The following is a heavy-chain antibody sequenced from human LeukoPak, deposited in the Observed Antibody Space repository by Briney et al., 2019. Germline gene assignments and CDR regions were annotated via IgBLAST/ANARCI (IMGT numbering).Heavy chain of an antibody. J-gene: IGHJ5*02. Sequence: ASVKVSCKASGGTFSSYAISWVRQAPGQGLEWMGGIIPIFGTANYAQKFQGRVTITTDESTSTAYMELSSLRSEDTAVYYCARDGFSYLAARHWFDPWGQGTLVTVSS. CDR1: GGTFSSYA. V-gene: IGHV1-69*05. D-gene: IGHD6-6*01. CDR3: ARDGFSYLAARHWFDP. CDR2: IIPIFGTA.